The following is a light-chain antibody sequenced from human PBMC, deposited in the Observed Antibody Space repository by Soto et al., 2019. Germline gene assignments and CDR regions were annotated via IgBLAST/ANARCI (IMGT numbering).Light chain of an antibody. CDR2: EVS. Sequence: QSALTQPASVSGSPGQSITISCTGTSRDVGGYNYVSWYQQHPGEAPKLMIYEVSNRPSGVSNRSSGSKSGDTASLTISGLQAEDEADYYCYSYTGSSTPYVFGTGTKLTVL. J-gene: IGLJ1*01. CDR3: YSYTGSSTPYV. V-gene: IGLV2-14*01. CDR1: SRDVGGYNY.